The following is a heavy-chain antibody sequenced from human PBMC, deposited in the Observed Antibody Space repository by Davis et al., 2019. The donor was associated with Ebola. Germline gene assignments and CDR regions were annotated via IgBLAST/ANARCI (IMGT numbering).Heavy chain of an antibody. CDR2: VNDSGST. V-gene: IGHV4-34*01. Sequence: SETLSPTCAVYGGSFSGYYWSWIRQPPEKGLEWIGEVNDSGSTNYNPSLKGRVTISADTSKNQFSLNLKSVTATDTAVYYCARQERGYYYDSSGYYLDYWGQGTLVTVSS. CDR3: ARQERGYYYDSSGYYLDY. CDR1: GGSFSGYY. D-gene: IGHD3-22*01. J-gene: IGHJ4*02.